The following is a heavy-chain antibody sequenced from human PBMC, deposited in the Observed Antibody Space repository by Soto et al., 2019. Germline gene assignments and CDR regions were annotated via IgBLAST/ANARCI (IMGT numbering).Heavy chain of an antibody. CDR3: ARGSRFDWFDP. J-gene: IGHJ5*02. CDR2: VSAYNGNA. V-gene: IGHV1-18*04. CDR1: GYTFTNYG. D-gene: IGHD3-3*01. Sequence: ASVKVSCKASGYTFTNYGFTWVRQAPGQGLEWMGWVSAYNGNANYGQNFQGRVTMTTDTATSTAHMELRSLRYDDTAIYYCARGSRFDWFDPWGQGTLVTVSS.